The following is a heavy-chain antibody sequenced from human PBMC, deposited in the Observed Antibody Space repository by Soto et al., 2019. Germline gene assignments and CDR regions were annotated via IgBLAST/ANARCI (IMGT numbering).Heavy chain of an antibody. Sequence: EVQLVESGGGVVRPGGSLRLSCAASGFTFDDYGMSWVRQAPGKGLEWVSGINWNGGSTGYADAVKGRFTISRNNAKNSPYLQMNSLRAEYTALYYWASSSSSWYNWFDPWGQGTLVTVSS. CDR3: ASSSSSWYNWFDP. CDR1: GFTFDDYG. V-gene: IGHV3-20*04. J-gene: IGHJ5*02. CDR2: INWNGGST. D-gene: IGHD6-13*01.